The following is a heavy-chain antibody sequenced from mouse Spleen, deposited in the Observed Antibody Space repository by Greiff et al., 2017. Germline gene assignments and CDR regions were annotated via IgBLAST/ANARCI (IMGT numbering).Heavy chain of an antibody. CDR2: INPNYGTT. V-gene: IGHV1-39*01. Sequence: VQLQQSGAELARPGASVKLSCKASGYSFTDYNMNWVKQSNGKSLEWIGVINPNYGTTSYNQKFKGKATLTVDQSSSTAYMQLNSLTSEDSAVYYCAIYYGNYWYFDVWGAGTTVTVSS. CDR3: AIYYGNYWYFDV. J-gene: IGHJ1*01. CDR1: GYSFTDYN. D-gene: IGHD2-1*01.